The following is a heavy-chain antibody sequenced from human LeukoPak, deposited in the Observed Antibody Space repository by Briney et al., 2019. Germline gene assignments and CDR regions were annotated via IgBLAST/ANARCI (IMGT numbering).Heavy chain of an antibody. CDR1: GFTFSSYG. V-gene: IGHV3-30*18. CDR3: AKPPNRDFDSDY. CDR2: ISYDGSNK. J-gene: IGHJ4*02. D-gene: IGHD3-3*01. Sequence: PGGSLRLSCVASGFTFSSYGMHWVRQAPGKGLGWVAVISYDGSNKYYADSVKGRFTISRDNSKNTLYLQMNSLRAEDTAVYYCAKPPNRDFDSDYWGQGTLVTVSS.